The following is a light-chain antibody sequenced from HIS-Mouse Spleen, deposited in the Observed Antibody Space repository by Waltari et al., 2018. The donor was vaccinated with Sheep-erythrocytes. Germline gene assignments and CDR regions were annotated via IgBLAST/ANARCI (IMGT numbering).Light chain of an antibody. CDR2: DVS. CDR1: SSYVGGYNY. CDR3: CSYAGSYNHV. V-gene: IGLV2-11*01. Sequence: QSALTQPRSVSGSPGQSVTTSCTGTSSYVGGYNYVSWYQQHPGKAPKLMIYDVSKRPSGVPDRFSGSKSGNTASLTISGLQAEDEADYYCCSYAGSYNHVFATGTKVTVL. J-gene: IGLJ1*01.